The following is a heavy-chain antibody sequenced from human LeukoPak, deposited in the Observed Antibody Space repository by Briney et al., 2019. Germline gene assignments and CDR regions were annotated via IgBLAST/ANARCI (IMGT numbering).Heavy chain of an antibody. J-gene: IGHJ4*02. D-gene: IGHD3-10*01. CDR3: ARDIYYGSGGLPADY. V-gene: IGHV3-30*04. Sequence: PGRSLRLSCAASGFTFSSYAMHWVRQAPGKGLEWVAVISYDGSNKYYADSVKGRFTISRDNSKNTLYLQMNSLRAEDTAVYYCARDIYYGSGGLPADYWGQGTLVTVSS. CDR1: GFTFSSYA. CDR2: ISYDGSNK.